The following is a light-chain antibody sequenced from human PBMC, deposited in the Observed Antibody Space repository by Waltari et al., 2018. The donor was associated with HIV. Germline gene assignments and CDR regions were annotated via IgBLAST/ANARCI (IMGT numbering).Light chain of an antibody. Sequence: QSVLTQPPSASGSPGQWATLPCSGSSYHLACNAVNRSHHLPGKAPKLLIYSNKQRPSGVPDRFSGSKSGTSASLAISGLQSDDEADYYCSAWDDSLNDSYVFGPGTKVTVL. CDR3: SAWDDSLNDSYV. CDR1: SYHLACNA. J-gene: IGLJ1*01. CDR2: SNK. V-gene: IGLV1-44*01.